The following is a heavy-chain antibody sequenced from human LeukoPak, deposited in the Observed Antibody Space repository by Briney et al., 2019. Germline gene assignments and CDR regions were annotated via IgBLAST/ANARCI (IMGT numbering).Heavy chain of an antibody. D-gene: IGHD6-6*01. CDR2: INHSGST. CDR3: ARGLPRIAARFWTDY. CDR1: GGSFSGYY. V-gene: IGHV4-34*01. J-gene: IGHJ4*02. Sequence: PSETLSLTCAVYGGSFSGYYWSWIRQPPGKGLEWTGEINHSGSTNYNPSLKSRVTISVDTSKNQFSLKLSSVTPADTAVYYGARGLPRIAARFWTDYWGQGTLVTVSS.